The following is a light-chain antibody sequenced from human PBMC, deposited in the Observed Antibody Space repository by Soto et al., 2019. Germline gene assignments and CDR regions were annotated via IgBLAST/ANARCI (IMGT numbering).Light chain of an antibody. CDR1: QSVSTNY. J-gene: IGKJ4*01. CDR3: QQYSSSPRGVT. V-gene: IGKV3-20*01. Sequence: EIVLTQSPGTLSLSPGERATLSCRASQSVSTNYLAWYQQKPGQAPRLLIGATSSRATGIPDRFIGSGSGTDFTLTITRLEPEDFAVYFCQQYSSSPRGVTFGGGTKVEIK. CDR2: ATS.